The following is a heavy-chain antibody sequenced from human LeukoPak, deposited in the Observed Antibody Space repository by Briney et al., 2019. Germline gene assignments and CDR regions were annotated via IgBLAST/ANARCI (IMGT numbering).Heavy chain of an antibody. CDR2: ISYDGNNK. D-gene: IGHD2-15*01. CDR1: GFTFSNYG. CDR3: AKGVDYCSGGSCPADY. J-gene: IGHJ4*02. V-gene: IGHV3-30*18. Sequence: GGSLRLSCAASGFTFSNYGIHWVRQAPGKGLEWAAVISYDGNNKYYADSVKGRFTISRDNSKNTLFLQMNSLRAEDTAVYYCAKGVDYCSGGSCPADYWGPGTLVTVSS.